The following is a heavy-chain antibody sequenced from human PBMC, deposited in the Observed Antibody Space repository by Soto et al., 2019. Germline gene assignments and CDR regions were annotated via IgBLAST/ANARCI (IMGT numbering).Heavy chain of an antibody. D-gene: IGHD4-17*01. CDR1: GFTFRSHR. Sequence: EVQLVEAGGGLVQPGGSLRVSCAASGFTFRSHRIHWVRLARGKGLEWVSRIDTDGGGTSYADSVKGRFTISTDNAENTVYLQMNGLRVEDTAVYYCATVFDGWGQGTLVTVSS. V-gene: IGHV3-74*01. CDR3: ATVFDG. CDR2: IDTDGGGT. J-gene: IGHJ4*02.